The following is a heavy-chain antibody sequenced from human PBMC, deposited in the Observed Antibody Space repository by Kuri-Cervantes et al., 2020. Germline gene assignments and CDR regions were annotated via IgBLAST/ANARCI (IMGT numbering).Heavy chain of an antibody. CDR2: SIPIFGTA. D-gene: IGHD1-14*01. CDR1: GGTFSSYA. J-gene: IGHJ6*03. Sequence: SVKVSCKASGGTFSSYAISWVRQAPGQGLEWMGGSIPIFGTANYAQKFQGRVTITADKSTSTAYMELSSLRSEDTAVYYCARDVGGGITGTTAYYYYYYYMDVWGKGTTVTVSS. V-gene: IGHV1-69*06. CDR3: ARDVGGGITGTTAYYYYYYYMDV.